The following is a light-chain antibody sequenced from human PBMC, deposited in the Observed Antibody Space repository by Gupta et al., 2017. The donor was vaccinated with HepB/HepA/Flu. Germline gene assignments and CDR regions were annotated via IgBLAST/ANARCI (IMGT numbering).Light chain of an antibody. Sequence: EIVLTQSPGTLSLSPGERVTLSCRASQTVSSSSLAWYQHKPGQAPRLLIYGASNRATGIPDRFSGSGSGTDFTLTITRVEPEDFAVYFCQQYGSSPPISFGQGTKLQIK. CDR2: GAS. CDR3: QQYGSSPPIS. V-gene: IGKV3-20*01. CDR1: QTVSSSS. J-gene: IGKJ2*03.